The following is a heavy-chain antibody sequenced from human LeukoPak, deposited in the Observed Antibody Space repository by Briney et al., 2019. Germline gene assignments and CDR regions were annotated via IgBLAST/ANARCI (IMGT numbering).Heavy chain of an antibody. CDR1: GGSISSYY. J-gene: IGHJ4*02. CDR3: AISFQEIFGVVTTFDY. CDR2: IYYSGST. V-gene: IGHV4-59*01. D-gene: IGHD3-3*01. Sequence: SETLSLTCTVSGGSISSYYWSWIRQPPGKGLEWIGYIYYSGSTNYNPSLKSRVTISVDTSKNQFSLKLSSVTAADTAVYYCAISFQEIFGVVTTFDYWGQGTLVTVSS.